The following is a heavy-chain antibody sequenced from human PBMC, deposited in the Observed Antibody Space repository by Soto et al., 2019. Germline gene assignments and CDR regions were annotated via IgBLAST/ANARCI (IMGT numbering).Heavy chain of an antibody. CDR3: ARRLTIFGVVIIDY. J-gene: IGHJ4*02. D-gene: IGHD3-3*01. CDR2: IYWDDDK. V-gene: IGHV2-5*02. Sequence: ASGPTLVNPTQTLTLTCTFSGFSLSTSGVGVGWIRQPPGKALEWLALIYWDDDKRYSPSLXXXXXXXXXXXXXXXXXXXTNXDPVDTATYYCARRLTIFGVVIIDYWGQGTLVTVSS. CDR1: GFSLSTSGVG.